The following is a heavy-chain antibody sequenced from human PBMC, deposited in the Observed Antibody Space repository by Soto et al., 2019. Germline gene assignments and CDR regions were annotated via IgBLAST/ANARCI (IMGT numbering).Heavy chain of an antibody. CDR1: GFTISGYD. CDR3: ARESEDLTSNFDY. V-gene: IGHV3-13*01. Sequence: LRLSCAASGFTISGYDMYWVRQGTGKGLEWVSRIGITGDTNYAGSVKGRFTISRENAKNSLYLQMNGLRAGDTAVYYCARESEDLTSNFDYWGQGTLVTVSS. J-gene: IGHJ4*02. CDR2: IGITGDT.